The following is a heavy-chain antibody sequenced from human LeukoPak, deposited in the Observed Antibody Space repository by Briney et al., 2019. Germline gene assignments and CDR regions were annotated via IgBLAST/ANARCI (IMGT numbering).Heavy chain of an antibody. V-gene: IGHV3-23*01. D-gene: IGHD7-27*01. CDR2: LSGSGGST. Sequence: GGSLRLSCAASGFTFSSYAMTWVRQAPGEGLEWVSALSGSGGSTYYADSVKGRFTISRDNSKNTLYLQMNSLRAEDTAVYYCARVGIHDLIGVDYWGQGTLVTVSS. CDR1: GFTFSSYA. J-gene: IGHJ4*02. CDR3: ARVGIHDLIGVDY.